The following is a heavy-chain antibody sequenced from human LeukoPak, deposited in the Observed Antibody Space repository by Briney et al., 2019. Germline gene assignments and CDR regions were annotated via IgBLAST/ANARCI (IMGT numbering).Heavy chain of an antibody. J-gene: IGHJ4*02. D-gene: IGHD6-13*01. Sequence: AGGSLRLSCAASGFTFSSYAMSWVRQAPGKGLEWVSAISGSGGSTYYADSVKGRFTISRDNSKNTLYLQMNSLRAEDTAVYYCATGPLKIAAAGGYYFDYWGQGTLVTVSS. V-gene: IGHV3-23*01. CDR3: ATGPLKIAAAGGYYFDY. CDR2: ISGSGGST. CDR1: GFTFSSYA.